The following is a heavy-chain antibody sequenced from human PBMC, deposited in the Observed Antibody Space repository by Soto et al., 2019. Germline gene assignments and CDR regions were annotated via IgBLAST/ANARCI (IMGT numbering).Heavy chain of an antibody. Sequence: PSETLSLTCTVSGGYLSSGGYYWSWIRQHPGKGLEWIGYIYYSGSTYYNPSLKSRVTISVDTSKNQFSLKLSSVTAADTAVYYCSIDLGYSSSNWFDPWGQGTLVTVSS. CDR1: GGYLSSGGYY. J-gene: IGHJ5*02. V-gene: IGHV4-31*03. CDR3: SIDLGYSSSNWFDP. D-gene: IGHD6-13*01. CDR2: IYYSGST.